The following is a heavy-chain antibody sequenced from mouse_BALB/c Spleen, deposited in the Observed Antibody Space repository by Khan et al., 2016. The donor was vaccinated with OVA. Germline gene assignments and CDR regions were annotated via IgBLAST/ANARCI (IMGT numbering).Heavy chain of an antibody. CDR1: GYTFTNYG. J-gene: IGHJ1*01. D-gene: IGHD3-3*01. CDR3: ARGASCWYFEV. V-gene: IGHV9-1*02. CDR2: INTSTGEP. Sequence: QIQLVQSGPELKKPGETVKISCKASGYTFTNYGMNWVKQAPGKGLKWMGWINTSTGEPTYTDDFKGRFAFSLETSASTAYLQINNLKNEDMATYFCARGASCWYFEVRGAETTVTVSS.